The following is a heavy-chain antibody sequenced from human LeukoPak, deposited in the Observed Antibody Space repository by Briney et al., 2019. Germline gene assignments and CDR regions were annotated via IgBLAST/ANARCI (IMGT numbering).Heavy chain of an antibody. Sequence: PGGSLRLSCVASGFTFSDFAIQWVRQAPGKGLDWVAVISGAGSVTHYADSVRGRFTISRDNSRDTVFLQMNSLRPEDTGVYYCAREGYSSGSLGDLDHWGQGTRVTVSS. CDR3: AREGYSSGSLGDLDH. CDR1: GFTFSDFA. CDR2: ISGAGSVT. J-gene: IGHJ5*02. D-gene: IGHD6-19*01. V-gene: IGHV3-30*04.